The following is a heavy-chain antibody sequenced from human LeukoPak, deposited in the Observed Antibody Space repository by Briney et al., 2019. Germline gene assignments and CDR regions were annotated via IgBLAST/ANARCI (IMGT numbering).Heavy chain of an antibody. CDR1: GFTFSSYG. Sequence: TGGSLRLSCVASGFTFSSYGMHWVRQAPGKGLEWVSAISGSGGSTYYADSVKGRFTISRDNSKNTLYLQMNSLRAEDTAVYYCAKSPYYYGSGSPIDYWGQGTLVTVSS. CDR2: ISGSGGST. D-gene: IGHD3-10*01. J-gene: IGHJ4*02. V-gene: IGHV3-23*01. CDR3: AKSPYYYGSGSPIDY.